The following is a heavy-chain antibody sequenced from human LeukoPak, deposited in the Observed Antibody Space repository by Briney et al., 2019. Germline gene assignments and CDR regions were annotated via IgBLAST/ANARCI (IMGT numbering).Heavy chain of an antibody. D-gene: IGHD6-19*01. CDR1: GGSISSYY. Sequence: PSETLSLTCTVSGGSISSYYWSWIRQPPGKGLEWIGYIYYSGSTNYKPSLKSRVTVSVDTSKNQFSLKLSSVTAADTAVYYCAREAEYSSGWPEDWYFDLWGRGTLVTVSS. J-gene: IGHJ2*01. V-gene: IGHV4-59*01. CDR3: AREAEYSSGWPEDWYFDL. CDR2: IYYSGST.